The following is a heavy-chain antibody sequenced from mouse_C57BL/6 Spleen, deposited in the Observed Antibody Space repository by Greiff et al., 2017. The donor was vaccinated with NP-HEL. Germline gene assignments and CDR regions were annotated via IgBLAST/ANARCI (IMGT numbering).Heavy chain of an antibody. CDR1: GYTFTSYW. D-gene: IGHD2-2*01. CDR2: INPSSGYT. CDR3: ARGGYPERNAMDY. V-gene: IGHV1-7*01. Sequence: QVQLKESGVELAKPGASVKLSCKASGYTFTSYWMHWVKQRPGQGLEWIGYINPSSGYTKYNQKFKDKATLTADKSSSTAYMQLSSLTYEDSAVYYCARGGYPERNAMDYWGQGTSVTVSS. J-gene: IGHJ4*01.